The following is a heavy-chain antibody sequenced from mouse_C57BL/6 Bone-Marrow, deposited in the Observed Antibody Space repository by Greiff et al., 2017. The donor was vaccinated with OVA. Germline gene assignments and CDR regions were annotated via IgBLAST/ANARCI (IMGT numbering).Heavy chain of an antibody. Sequence: EVKLVESGGGLVQPGGSLKLSCAASGFTFSDYYMYWVRQTPEKRLEWVAYISNGGGSTYYPDTVKGRFTISRDKAKNTLYLQMSRLKTEDTAMYYCARQVGGNYLYWYFDVWGTGTTVTVSS. V-gene: IGHV5-12*01. CDR1: GFTFSDYY. CDR3: ARQVGGNYLYWYFDV. D-gene: IGHD2-1*01. J-gene: IGHJ1*03. CDR2: ISNGGGST.